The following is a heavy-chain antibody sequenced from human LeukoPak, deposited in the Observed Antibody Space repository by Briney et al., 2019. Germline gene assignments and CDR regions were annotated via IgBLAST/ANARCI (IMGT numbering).Heavy chain of an antibody. D-gene: IGHD6-13*01. J-gene: IGHJ4*02. CDR1: GFTLTTYT. CDR3: AIIAAAGTTFDY. CDR2: ISASGATI. Sequence: GGSLRLSCAASGFTLTTYTMNWVRQAPGKGLEWVSYISASGATIYYADSVKGRFTISRDNAKNSLWLHLNSLRAEDTAVYYCAIIAAAGTTFDYWGQGTLVTVSS. V-gene: IGHV3-48*01.